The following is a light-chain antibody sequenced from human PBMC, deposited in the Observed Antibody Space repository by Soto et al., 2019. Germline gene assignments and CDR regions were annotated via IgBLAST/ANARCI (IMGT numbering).Light chain of an antibody. J-gene: IGKJ5*01. CDR1: QGIGND. Sequence: AIQMTQSPSSLSASVGDRVNITCRASQGIGNDLGWYQQKPGKAPKLLIYAVSTLQSGVPSRFSGSGSGTDFTLTISSLQPEDIATYYCQQSNDLVSFGQGTRLEI. V-gene: IGKV1-6*01. CDR3: QQSNDLVS. CDR2: AVS.